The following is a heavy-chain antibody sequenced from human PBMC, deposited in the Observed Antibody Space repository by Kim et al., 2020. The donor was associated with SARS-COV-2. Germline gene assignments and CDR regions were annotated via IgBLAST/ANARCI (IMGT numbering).Heavy chain of an antibody. D-gene: IGHD3-22*01. CDR3: ARRVPQGSPHDSSGYPHWYFDL. J-gene: IGHJ2*01. V-gene: IGHV4-39*01. CDR2: ISYSRST. CDR1: GGSISSSIYY. Sequence: SETLSLTCTVSGGSISSSIYYWGWIRRPPGKGLEWIGSISYSRSTYYNPSLKSRVTMSVDTSKNQYSLKLSSVTATDTAVYYCARRVPQGSPHDSSGYPHWYFDLWGRGTLVTVSS.